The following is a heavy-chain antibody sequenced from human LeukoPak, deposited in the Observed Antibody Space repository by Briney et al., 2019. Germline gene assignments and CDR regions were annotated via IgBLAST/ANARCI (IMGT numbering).Heavy chain of an antibody. Sequence: SETLSLTCAVSGGSISSSNWWSWVRQPPGKGLEWIGEINHSGSTNYNPSLKSRVTISVDTSKNQFSLKLSSVTAADTAVYYCARAYGSGSYYNDYWGQGTLVTVSS. V-gene: IGHV4-4*02. CDR3: ARAYGSGSYYNDY. D-gene: IGHD3-10*01. CDR2: INHSGST. J-gene: IGHJ4*02. CDR1: GGSISSSNW.